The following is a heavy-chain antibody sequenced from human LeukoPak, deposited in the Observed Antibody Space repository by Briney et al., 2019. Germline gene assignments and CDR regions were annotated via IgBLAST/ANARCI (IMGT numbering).Heavy chain of an antibody. CDR1: GFTFSGYA. CDR2: ISPDGSNK. J-gene: IGHJ6*03. Sequence: PGRSLTLSCAASGFTFSGYAMHWVRQAPGKGLEWVAVISPDGSNKYYADPVKGQFTISRDNSKDTLSLQMNSLRPEDTAVYYCARGAGTTVYYMDVWGKGTTVTVS. D-gene: IGHD1-7*01. V-gene: IGHV3-30*01. CDR3: ARGAGTTVYYMDV.